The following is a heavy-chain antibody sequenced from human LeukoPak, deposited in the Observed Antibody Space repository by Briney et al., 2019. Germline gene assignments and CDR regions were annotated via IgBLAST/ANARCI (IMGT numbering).Heavy chain of an antibody. V-gene: IGHV1-18*01. CDR2: ISAYNGNT. Sequence: GASVKVSCKASGYTFTSYGISWVRQAPGQGLEWMGWISAYNGNTNYAQKLQGRVAMTTDTSTSTAYMELRSLRSDDTAVYYCARTKNKSVWRPPGFDYWGQGTLVTVSS. CDR3: ARTKNKSVWRPPGFDY. D-gene: IGHD2/OR15-2a*01. CDR1: GYTFTSYG. J-gene: IGHJ4*02.